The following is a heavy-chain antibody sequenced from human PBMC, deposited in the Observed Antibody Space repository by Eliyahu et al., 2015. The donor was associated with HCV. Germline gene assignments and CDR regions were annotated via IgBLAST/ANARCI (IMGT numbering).Heavy chain of an antibody. CDR1: GFXFXSXG. CDR3: ARDLVSSGFTSYGSGPTDFDP. V-gene: IGHV3-33*08. D-gene: IGHD3-10*01. Sequence: QVQLVESGGGVVQPGXSLRLXCAASGFXFXSXGMHWVRQAPGKGLGWVAVIWYDGSNKYYADSVKGRFTISRDNSKNTLYLQMNSLRAEDTAVYYCARDLVSSGFTSYGSGPTDFDPWGQGTLVTVSS. J-gene: IGHJ5*02. CDR2: IWYDGSNK.